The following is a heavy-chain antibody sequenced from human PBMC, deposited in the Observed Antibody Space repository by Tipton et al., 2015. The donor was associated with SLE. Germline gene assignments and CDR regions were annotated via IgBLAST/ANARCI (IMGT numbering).Heavy chain of an antibody. D-gene: IGHD1-26*01. J-gene: IGHJ4*02. V-gene: IGHV4-59*08. CDR1: GYSISSHY. CDR3: ARGGGSYYDY. Sequence: TLSLTCTVSGYSISSHYWSWIRQPPGKGLEWIGYIHYNRDTNYHPSLKSRVTLSSDTPKNQFSLRVRSVTAADTAVYYCARGGGSYYDYWGQGTLVTVSS. CDR2: IHYNRDT.